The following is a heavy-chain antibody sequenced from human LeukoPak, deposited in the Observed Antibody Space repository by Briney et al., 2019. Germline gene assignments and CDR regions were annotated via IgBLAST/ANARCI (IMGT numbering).Heavy chain of an antibody. CDR2: IYYSGST. Sequence: SETLSLTCTVSGGSISSSSYYWGWIRQPPGKGLEWIGSIYYSGSTYYNPSLKSRVTISVYTSKNQFSLKLSSVTAADTAVYYCARRQWLVLSYFDLWGRGTLVTVSS. D-gene: IGHD6-19*01. V-gene: IGHV4-39*01. CDR3: ARRQWLVLSYFDL. J-gene: IGHJ2*01. CDR1: GGSISSSSYY.